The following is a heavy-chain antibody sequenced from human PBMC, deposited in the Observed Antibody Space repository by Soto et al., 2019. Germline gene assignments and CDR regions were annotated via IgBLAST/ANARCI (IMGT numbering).Heavy chain of an antibody. CDR2: IYYSGST. CDR3: ARRYGGTFDY. CDR1: GGSISSYY. J-gene: IGHJ4*02. D-gene: IGHD2-15*01. V-gene: IGHV4-59*08. Sequence: ASETLSLTCTVSGGSISSYYWSWIRQPPGKGLEWIGYIYYSGSTNYNPPLKSRVTISVDTSKNQFSLKLSSVTAADTAVYYCARRYGGTFDYWGQGTLVTVSS.